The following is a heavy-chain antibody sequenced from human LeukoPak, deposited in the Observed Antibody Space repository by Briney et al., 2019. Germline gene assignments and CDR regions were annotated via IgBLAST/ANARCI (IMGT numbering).Heavy chain of an antibody. Sequence: GGSLRLSCAASGFTFSSYEMNWVRQAPGKGLEWVSYISSSGSTIYYADSVKGRFTISRDNAKNSLYLQMNSLRAEDTSVYYCARGRGWIQLWFTSFDYWGQGTLVTVSS. CDR3: ARGRGWIQLWFTSFDY. D-gene: IGHD5-18*01. V-gene: IGHV3-48*03. CDR2: ISSSGSTI. CDR1: GFTFSSYE. J-gene: IGHJ4*02.